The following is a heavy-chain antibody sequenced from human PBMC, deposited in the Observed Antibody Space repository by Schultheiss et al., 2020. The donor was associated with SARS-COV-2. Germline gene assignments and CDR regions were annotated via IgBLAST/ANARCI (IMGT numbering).Heavy chain of an antibody. Sequence: GGSRRLSCAASGFTFSSYSMHWVRQAPGKGLEWAANIKQDGSEKYYVDSVKGRFTISRDNAKNSLYLQMNSLRDEDTAVYYCAKDHYWGQGTLVTVSS. CDR2: IKQDGSEK. J-gene: IGHJ4*02. CDR1: GFTFSSYS. V-gene: IGHV3-7*03. CDR3: AKDHY.